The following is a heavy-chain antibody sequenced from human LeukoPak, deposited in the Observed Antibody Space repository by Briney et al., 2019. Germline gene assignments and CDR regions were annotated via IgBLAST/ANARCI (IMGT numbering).Heavy chain of an antibody. J-gene: IGHJ4*02. CDR1: GFTFSSYS. Sequence: GGSLRLSCAASGFTFSSYSMNWVRQAPGKGLEWVSSTSSSSSYIYYADSVKGRFTISRDNAKNSLYLQMNSLRAEDTAVYYCARTYYDFWSGGGYFDYWGQGTLVTVSS. CDR3: ARTYYDFWSGGGYFDY. D-gene: IGHD3-3*01. V-gene: IGHV3-21*01. CDR2: TSSSSSYI.